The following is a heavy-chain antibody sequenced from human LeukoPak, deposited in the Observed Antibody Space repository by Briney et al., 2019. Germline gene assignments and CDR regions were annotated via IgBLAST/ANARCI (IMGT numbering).Heavy chain of an antibody. CDR2: IIPIFGTA. V-gene: IGHV1-69*06. CDR1: GGTFSSYA. D-gene: IGHD3-22*01. J-gene: IGHJ4*02. Sequence: ASVKVSCKASGGTFSSYAISWVRQAPGQGLEWMRGIIPIFGTANYAQKFQGRVTITADKSTSTAYMELSSLRSEDTAVYYCSSHYYYESGVYSPPLDYGGQGPLVTVSS. CDR3: SSHYYYESGVYSPPLDY.